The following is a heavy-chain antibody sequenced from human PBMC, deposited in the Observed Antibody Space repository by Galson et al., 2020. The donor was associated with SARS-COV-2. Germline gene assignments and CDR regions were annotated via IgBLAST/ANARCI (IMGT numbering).Heavy chain of an antibody. CDR3: ARGRDSSGYYFYCFDY. CDR1: GFTFSSYA. V-gene: IGHV3-30*04. CDR2: ISYDGSNK. D-gene: IGHD3-22*01. Sequence: GESLKISCAASGFTFSSYAMHWVRQAPGKGLEWVAVISYDGSNKYYADSVKGRFTISRDNSKNTLYLQMNSLRAEDTAVYYCARGRDSSGYYFYCFDYWGQGTLVTFSS. J-gene: IGHJ4*02.